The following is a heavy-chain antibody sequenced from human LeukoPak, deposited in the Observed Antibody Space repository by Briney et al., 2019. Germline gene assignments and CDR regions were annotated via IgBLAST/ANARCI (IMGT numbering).Heavy chain of an antibody. CDR2: ISYDGSNK. D-gene: IGHD2-21*02. CDR3: ASTEDCGGDCYDPFDY. V-gene: IGHV3-30*03. Sequence: GGSLRLSCAASGFTFSSYGMHWVRQAPGKGLEWVAVISYDGSNKYYADSVKGRFTISRDNAENTLYLQMNSLRAEDTAVYYCASTEDCGGDCYDPFDYWGQGTLVTVSS. CDR1: GFTFSSYG. J-gene: IGHJ4*02.